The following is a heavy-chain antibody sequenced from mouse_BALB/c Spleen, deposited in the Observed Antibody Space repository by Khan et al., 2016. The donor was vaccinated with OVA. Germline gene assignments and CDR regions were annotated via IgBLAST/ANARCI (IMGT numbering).Heavy chain of an antibody. V-gene: IGHV1S41*01. CDR3: ARENYYGSTYYAMDY. Sequence: DLVKPGASVKLSCKASGYTFTSYWINWIKQRPGQGLEWIGRIGPGSGSTYYNEMFKGKATLTVDTSSSTAYIQLSSLSSEDSAVYFCARENYYGSTYYAMDYWGQGTSVTVSS. J-gene: IGHJ4*01. D-gene: IGHD1-1*01. CDR2: IGPGSGST. CDR1: GYTFTSYW.